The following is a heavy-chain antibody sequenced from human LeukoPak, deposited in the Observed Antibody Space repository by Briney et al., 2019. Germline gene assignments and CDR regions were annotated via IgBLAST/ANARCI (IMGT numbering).Heavy chain of an antibody. CDR1: GFTFSTYW. D-gene: IGHD4-23*01. CDR2: IKSDGSSI. V-gene: IGHV3-74*03. CDR3: ARDLDYGGRSNFDH. J-gene: IGHJ4*02. Sequence: QPGGSLGLACAASGFTFSTYWMHWVRQAPGKGLVWVSRIKSDGSSIMYADSVRGRFTISRDNAKNTLYLQMNSLRAEDTAVYYCARDLDYGGRSNFDHWGQGTLVTVSS.